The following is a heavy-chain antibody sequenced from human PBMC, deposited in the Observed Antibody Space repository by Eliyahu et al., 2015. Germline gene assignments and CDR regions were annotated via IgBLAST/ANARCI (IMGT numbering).Heavy chain of an antibody. J-gene: IGHJ5*02. CDR3: ASGNGGDITVIVGALDQ. Sequence: EVQLVESGGGLVKPGGSLRLSCAASGFSFSSYSMNWVRQAPGKGLEWVSSISSSSSSIYYGDSVKGRFTISRDNAKNSLYLQMNSLRAEDTAVYYCASGNGGDITVIVGALDQWGQGTLVTVSS. V-gene: IGHV3-21*02. CDR2: ISSSSSSI. CDR1: GFSFSSYS. D-gene: IGHD3-22*01.